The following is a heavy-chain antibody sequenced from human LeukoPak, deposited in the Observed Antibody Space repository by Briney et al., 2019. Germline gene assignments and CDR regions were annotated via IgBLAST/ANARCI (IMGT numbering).Heavy chain of an antibody. CDR2: IYYSGST. J-gene: IGHJ6*03. CDR3: ATTRYSSSWYATYYYYYMDV. CDR1: GGSISGSSYY. Sequence: PSETLSLTCTVSGGSISGSSYYWGWIRQPPGKGLEWIGSIYYSGSTYYNPSLKSRVTISVDTSKNQFSLKLSSVTAADTAVYYCATTRYSSSWYATYYYYYMDVWGKGTTVTVSS. V-gene: IGHV4-39*07. D-gene: IGHD6-13*01.